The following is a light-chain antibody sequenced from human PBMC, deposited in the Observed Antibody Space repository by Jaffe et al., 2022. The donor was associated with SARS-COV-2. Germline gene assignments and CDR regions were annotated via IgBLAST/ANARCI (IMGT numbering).Light chain of an antibody. Sequence: QLVLAQSPSASASLGASVKLTCSLSSGYKFYAIAWHQQQPEKGPRFLMKVNYDGSHNKGDGIPDRFSGSSSGAERYLTISSLQSEDEADYYCQTWGTGVHGVFGGGTKLTVL. V-gene: IGLV4-69*01. J-gene: IGLJ3*02. CDR2: VNYDGSH. CDR1: SGYKFYA. CDR3: QTWGTGVHGV.